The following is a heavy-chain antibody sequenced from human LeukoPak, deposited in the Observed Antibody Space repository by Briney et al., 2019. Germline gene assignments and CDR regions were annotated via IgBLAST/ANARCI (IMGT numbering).Heavy chain of an antibody. V-gene: IGHV3-9*01. Sequence: GGSLRLSCAASGFTVDDYAMHWVRQAPGKGLEWVSGLSWNSGSIGYADSVKGRFTISRDNAKNSLYLQMNSLRAEDTALYYCAKGVGYYYDTVAAHWGQGTLVTVSS. D-gene: IGHD3-22*01. CDR3: AKGVGYYYDTVAAH. J-gene: IGHJ4*02. CDR2: LSWNSGSI. CDR1: GFTVDDYA.